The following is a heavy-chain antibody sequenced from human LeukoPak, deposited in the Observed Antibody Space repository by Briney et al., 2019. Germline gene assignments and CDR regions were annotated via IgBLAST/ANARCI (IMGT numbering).Heavy chain of an antibody. V-gene: IGHV3-33*06. J-gene: IGHJ4*02. CDR3: AKDRDGDDYNFDY. D-gene: IGHD5-24*01. Sequence: SGGSLRLSCAASGFTFSSYWMIWVRQAPGKGLEWVAVIWYDGSNKYYADSVKGRFTISRDNSKNTLYLQMNSLRAEDTAVYYCAKDRDGDDYNFDYWGQGTLVTVSS. CDR1: GFTFSSYW. CDR2: IWYDGSNK.